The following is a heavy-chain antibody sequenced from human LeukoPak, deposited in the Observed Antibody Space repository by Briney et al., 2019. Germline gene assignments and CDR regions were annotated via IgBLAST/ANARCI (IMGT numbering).Heavy chain of an antibody. J-gene: IGHJ4*02. CDR3: ARGLGEIAVVGEFDY. V-gene: IGHV1-2*04. Sequence: ASVKVSCKASGYTFTGYYMHWVRQAPGQGLEWMGWINPNSGGTNYAQKFQGWVTMTRDTSISTAYMELSRLRSDDTAVYYCARGLGEIAVVGEFDYWGQGTLVTVSS. D-gene: IGHD6-19*01. CDR2: INPNSGGT. CDR1: GYTFTGYY.